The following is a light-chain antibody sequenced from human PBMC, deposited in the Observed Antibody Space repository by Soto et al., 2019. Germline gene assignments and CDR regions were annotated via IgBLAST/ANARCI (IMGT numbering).Light chain of an antibody. V-gene: IGLV2-23*02. J-gene: IGLJ2*01. CDR1: SSDVGSYDL. CDR2: EVS. CDR3: CSYAGGSTYVV. Sequence: QSVLTQPAPVSGSPGQSITISCTGTSSDVGSYDLVSWYQQHPGKAPKLMIYEVSKRPSGVSNRFSGSKSGNTASLTISGLQAEDESDYYCCSYAGGSTYVVFGGGTKLTVL.